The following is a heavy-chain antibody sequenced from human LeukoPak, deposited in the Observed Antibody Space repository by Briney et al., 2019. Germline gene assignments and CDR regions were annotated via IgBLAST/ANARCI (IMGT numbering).Heavy chain of an antibody. CDR3: ARVGNNYYGSGSYGYRYYYGMDV. CDR1: GYTFTSYG. V-gene: IGHV1-18*01. Sequence: GASVKVSCKASGYTFTSYGISWVRQAPGQGLEWMGWISAYNGNTNYAQKLQGRVTMTTDTSTSTAYMKLRSLRSDDTAVYYCARVGNNYYGSGSYGYRYYYGMDVWGQGTTVTVSS. J-gene: IGHJ6*02. CDR2: ISAYNGNT. D-gene: IGHD3-10*01.